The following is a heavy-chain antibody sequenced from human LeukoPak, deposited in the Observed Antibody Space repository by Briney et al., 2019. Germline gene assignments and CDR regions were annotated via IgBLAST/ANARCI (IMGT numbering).Heavy chain of an antibody. J-gene: IGHJ4*02. CDR2: INPNSGGT. Sequence: ASVKVSCKASGYTFTGYYMHWVRQAPGQGLEWMGWINPNSGGTSYAQKFQGRVTLTGDTSISTAYMELSSLRFDDTAVYYCARGEGSSIDYWGQGTLVTVSS. CDR3: ARGEGSSIDY. CDR1: GYTFTGYY. V-gene: IGHV1-2*02. D-gene: IGHD6-13*01.